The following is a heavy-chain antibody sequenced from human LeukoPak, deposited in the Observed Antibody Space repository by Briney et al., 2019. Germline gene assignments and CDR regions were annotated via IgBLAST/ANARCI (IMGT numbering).Heavy chain of an antibody. J-gene: IGHJ4*02. CDR1: GFTFDDYA. CDR3: AKDMRLRFLTGPLFDY. V-gene: IGHV3-9*01. Sequence: TGGSLRLSCAASGFTFDDYAMHWVRQAPGKGLEWVSGISWNSGSIGYADSVKGRFTISRDNAKNSLYLQMNSLRAEDTALYYCAKDMRLRFLTGPLFDYWGQGTLVTVSS. CDR2: ISWNSGSI. D-gene: IGHD3-9*01.